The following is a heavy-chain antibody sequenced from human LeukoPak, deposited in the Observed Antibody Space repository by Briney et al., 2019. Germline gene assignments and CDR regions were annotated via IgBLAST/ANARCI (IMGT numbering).Heavy chain of an antibody. J-gene: IGHJ4*02. CDR2: IIGSGANT. Sequence: PGGSLRLSCEASGFSFSSYAMNWVRQAPRKGQEWVSSIIGSGANTYFADSVKGRFTISRDNSKNTLYLQMNSLRAEDTAIYYCAKATLGSCSGARCYPFDYWGQGSLVNVSS. D-gene: IGHD2-15*01. CDR1: GFSFSSYA. V-gene: IGHV3-23*01. CDR3: AKATLGSCSGARCYPFDY.